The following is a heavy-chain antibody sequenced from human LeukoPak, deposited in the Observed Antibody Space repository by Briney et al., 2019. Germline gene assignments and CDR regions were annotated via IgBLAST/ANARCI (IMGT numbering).Heavy chain of an antibody. CDR1: GDSISSSRYY. V-gene: IGHV4-39*03. Sequence: SETLSLTCTVCGDSISSSRYYWGWIRQPPGKGLEWIGSINNSGSTHSNPSLKSRVTISVERYKNQFSLKLSSNTLKGEDIYYCNWGVVAATTPYWGQGTLVAVSS. D-gene: IGHD2-15*01. J-gene: IGHJ4*02. CDR3: NWGVVAATTPY. CDR2: INNSGST.